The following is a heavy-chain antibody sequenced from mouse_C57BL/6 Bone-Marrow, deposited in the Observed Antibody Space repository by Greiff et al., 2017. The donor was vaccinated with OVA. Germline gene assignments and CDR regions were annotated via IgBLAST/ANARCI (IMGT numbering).Heavy chain of an antibody. CDR1: GYSFTGYY. D-gene: IGHD1-1*01. CDR2: INPSTGGT. Sequence: VQLQQSGPELVKPGASVKISCKASGYSFTGYYMNWVKQSPEKSLEWIGEINPSTGGTTYNQKFKAKATLTVDKSSSTAYMPLKSLTSEDSAVYYCARADYYGSSDYAMDYWGQGTSVTVSS. J-gene: IGHJ4*01. CDR3: ARADYYGSSDYAMDY. V-gene: IGHV1-42*01.